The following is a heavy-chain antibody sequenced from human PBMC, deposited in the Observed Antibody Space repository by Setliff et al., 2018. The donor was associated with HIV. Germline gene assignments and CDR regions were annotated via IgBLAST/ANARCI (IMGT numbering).Heavy chain of an antibody. CDR1: GFTFGRHW. Sequence: GVLRLSCVASGFTFGRHWMSWVRQAPGKGLEWVGFVRSKPNGGTTDYAASVKGRFTISRDDAKTIAYLHMNSLTTDDTAVYFCTRDRRGSSSWSGYNGGFDYWGQGTLVTVSS. CDR3: TRDRRGSSSWSGYNGGFDY. D-gene: IGHD3-3*01. J-gene: IGHJ4*02. CDR2: VRSKPNGGTT. V-gene: IGHV3-49*04.